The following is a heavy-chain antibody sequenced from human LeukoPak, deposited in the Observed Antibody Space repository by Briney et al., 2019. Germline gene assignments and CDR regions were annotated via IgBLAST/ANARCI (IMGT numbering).Heavy chain of an antibody. D-gene: IGHD6-19*01. Sequence: PSETLSLTCTVSGGSISSYYWSWIRQPPGKGLERIGYIYYSGSTNYNPSLKSRVTISVDTSKNQFSLKLSSVTAADTAVYYCARHAHSSGWFVAYFDYWGQGTLVTVSS. V-gene: IGHV4-59*08. CDR1: GGSISSYY. CDR2: IYYSGST. CDR3: ARHAHSSGWFVAYFDY. J-gene: IGHJ4*02.